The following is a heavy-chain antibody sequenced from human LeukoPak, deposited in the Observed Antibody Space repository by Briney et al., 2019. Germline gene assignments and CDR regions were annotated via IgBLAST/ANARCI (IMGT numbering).Heavy chain of an antibody. CDR2: IIPIFGTA. CDR3: ARETLISSTSFYYYMDV. D-gene: IGHD6-6*01. CDR1: GGTFSNSG. J-gene: IGHJ6*03. V-gene: IGHV1-69*05. Sequence: ASVKVSCKASGGTFSNSGISWVRQAPGQGLEWMRGIIPIFGTANYAQKFQGRVTITTDESTSTAYMELSGLRSEDTAVYYCARETLISSTSFYYYMDVWGEGTTVTVSS.